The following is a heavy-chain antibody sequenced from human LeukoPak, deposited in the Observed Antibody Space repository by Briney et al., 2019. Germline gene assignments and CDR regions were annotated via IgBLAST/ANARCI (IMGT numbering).Heavy chain of an antibody. CDR3: ATDSKYGVDAFDI. J-gene: IGHJ3*02. D-gene: IGHD2-21*01. V-gene: IGHV4-59*01. Sequence: PSETLSLTCTVSGGSISSYYWSWIRKPPGKGLEWIGYFYYSGSTRYNPSLKSRVTILVDTSKNQFSLKVNSMTTADTAVYYCATDSKYGVDAFDIWGQGTMVTVSS. CDR2: FYYSGST. CDR1: GGSISSYY.